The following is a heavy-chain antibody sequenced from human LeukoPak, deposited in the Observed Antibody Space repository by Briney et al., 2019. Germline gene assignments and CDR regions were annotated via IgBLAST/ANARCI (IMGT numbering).Heavy chain of an antibody. CDR2: IHDSGTT. CDR3: ARYRAEYYYGSGSPTGIFDY. D-gene: IGHD3-10*01. V-gene: IGHV4-34*01. CDR1: GGSLYGYV. Sequence: SETLSLTCAVHGGSLYGYVWMWIRQPPGKGLEWIGEIHDSGTTYYSPSVRSRVTISIDASKNQFSLNLSSVTAADTAVYYCARYRAEYYYGSGSPTGIFDYWGQGTLVTVSS. J-gene: IGHJ4*02.